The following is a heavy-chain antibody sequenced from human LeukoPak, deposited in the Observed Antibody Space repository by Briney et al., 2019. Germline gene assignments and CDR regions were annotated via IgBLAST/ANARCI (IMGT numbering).Heavy chain of an antibody. CDR1: GYSISSGYY. CDR2: IYHSGST. J-gene: IGHJ5*02. V-gene: IGHV4-38-2*02. CDR3: ARAEGSEIYWTNGVCYTGDWFDP. D-gene: IGHD2-8*01. Sequence: SETLSLTCTVSGYSISSGYYWGWIRQPPGKGLEWIGNIYHSGSTYYNPSLKSRVTISVDTSKNQFSLKLSSVTAADTAVYYCARAEGSEIYWTNGVCYTGDWFDPWGQGTLVTVSS.